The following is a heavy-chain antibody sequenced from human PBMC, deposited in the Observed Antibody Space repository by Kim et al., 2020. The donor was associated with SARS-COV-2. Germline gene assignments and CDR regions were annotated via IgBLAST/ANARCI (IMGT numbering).Heavy chain of an antibody. CDR1: GGTFSSYA. CDR2: IIPIFGTA. J-gene: IGHJ6*02. CDR3: ARLYCSGGSCFYGMDV. V-gene: IGHV1-69*13. D-gene: IGHD2-15*01. Sequence: SVKVSCKASGGTFSSYAISWVRQAPGQGLEWMGGIIPIFGTANYAQKFQGRVTITADESTSTAYMELSSLRSEDTAVYYCARLYCSGGSCFYGMDVWGQGTTVTVSS.